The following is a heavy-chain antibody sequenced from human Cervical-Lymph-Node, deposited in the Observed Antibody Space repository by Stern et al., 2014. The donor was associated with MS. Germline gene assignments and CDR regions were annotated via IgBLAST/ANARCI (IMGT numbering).Heavy chain of an antibody. CDR2: IIHIFGSA. D-gene: IGHD6-6*01. Sequence: QMQLVQSGADVIKPGTSLKLSCKASGGTFSSYAITWVRQAPGQGLEWMAGIIHIFGSANYAQKLQGRVTITADESTSTAYMELSSLRSEDTAVYYGAIGDYSSSSELGYYYGMDVWGQGTTVTVSS. V-gene: IGHV1-69*01. CDR1: GGTFSSYA. J-gene: IGHJ6*02. CDR3: AIGDYSSSSELGYYYGMDV.